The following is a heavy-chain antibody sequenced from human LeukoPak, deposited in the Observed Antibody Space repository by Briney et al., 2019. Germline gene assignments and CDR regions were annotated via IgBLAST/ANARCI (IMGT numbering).Heavy chain of an antibody. CDR2: ISYDGSNK. J-gene: IGHJ4*02. Sequence: GGSLRLSCAASGFTFSSYAMHWVRQAPGKGLEWVAVISYDGSNKYYADSVKGRFTISRDNSKNTLYLQMNSLRAEDMALYYCAKANGDYGDYFDYWGQGTLVTVSS. V-gene: IGHV3-30-3*01. D-gene: IGHD4-17*01. CDR3: AKANGDYGDYFDY. CDR1: GFTFSSYA.